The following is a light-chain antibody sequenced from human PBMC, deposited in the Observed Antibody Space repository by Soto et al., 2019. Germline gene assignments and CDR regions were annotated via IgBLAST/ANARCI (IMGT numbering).Light chain of an antibody. CDR3: SAYAGSNKLV. CDR1: SRDVGAYVY. J-gene: IGLJ2*01. Sequence: QSALTQPFSASGSPGESVTMSCTGTSRDVGAYVYVSWFQQHPGKAPKLLIYEVTKRPSGVPDRFSGSRSGNTASLTVSGLQVEDEADYYCSAYAGSNKLVFGGGTKVTVL. CDR2: EVT. V-gene: IGLV2-8*01.